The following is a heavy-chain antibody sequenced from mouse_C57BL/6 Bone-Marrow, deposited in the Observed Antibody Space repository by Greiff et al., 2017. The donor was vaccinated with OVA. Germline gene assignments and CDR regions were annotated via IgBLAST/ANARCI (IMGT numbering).Heavy chain of an antibody. V-gene: IGHV14-4*01. J-gene: IGHJ2*01. CDR1: GFNIKDDY. D-gene: IGHD1-3*01. Sequence: VQLQQSGAELVRPGASVKLSCTASGFNIKDDYMHWVKQRPEQGLEWIGWIDPENGDTEYASKFQGKATITADTSSNTAYLQLSSLTSEDTAVYYCTRVVPGYFDYWGQGTTLTVSS. CDR2: IDPENGDT. CDR3: TRVVPGYFDY.